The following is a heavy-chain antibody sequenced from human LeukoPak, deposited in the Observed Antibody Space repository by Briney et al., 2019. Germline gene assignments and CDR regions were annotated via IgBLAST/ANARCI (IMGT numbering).Heavy chain of an antibody. V-gene: IGHV4-39*01. D-gene: IGHD2-15*01. CDR2: IYYSGST. J-gene: IGHJ4*02. CDR3: ARHIVEGFDLVCFDY. CDR1: GGSFSSSSYY. Sequence: SETLSLTCTASGGSFSSSSYYWGWIRQPPGKGLEWIGSIYYSGSTYYNPSLKSRVTISVDTSKNQFSLKLSSVTAADTAVYYCARHIVEGFDLVCFDYWGQGTLV.